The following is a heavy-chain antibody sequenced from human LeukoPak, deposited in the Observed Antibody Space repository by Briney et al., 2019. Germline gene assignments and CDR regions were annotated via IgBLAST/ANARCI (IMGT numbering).Heavy chain of an antibody. V-gene: IGHV3-48*03. D-gene: IGHD5-24*01. CDR3: ARITQLLYDAFDI. CDR2: ISSSGSTI. Sequence: GGSLRLSCAASGFTFSSYEMSWVRQAPGKGLEWVSYISSSGSTIYYADSVKGRFTISRDKAKNSLYLQMNSLRAEDTAVYYCARITQLLYDAFDIWGQGTMVTVSS. CDR1: GFTFSSYE. J-gene: IGHJ3*02.